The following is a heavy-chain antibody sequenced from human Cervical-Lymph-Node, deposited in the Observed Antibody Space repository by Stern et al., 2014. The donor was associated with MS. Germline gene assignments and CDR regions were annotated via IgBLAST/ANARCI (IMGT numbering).Heavy chain of an antibody. J-gene: IGHJ4*02. Sequence: MQLVQSGGGVVQPGGSLRLSCAASGFIVRSHYMTWVRQAPGKGLEWVSVIYRDGSTDYTDSVKGRFTISRHNSKNTVYLQMNSLRAEDTAVYFCARDSDDSGYNYWGQGTLVTVSS. CDR3: ARDSDDSGYNY. CDR2: IYRDGST. V-gene: IGHV3-53*04. CDR1: GFIVRSHY. D-gene: IGHD3-22*01.